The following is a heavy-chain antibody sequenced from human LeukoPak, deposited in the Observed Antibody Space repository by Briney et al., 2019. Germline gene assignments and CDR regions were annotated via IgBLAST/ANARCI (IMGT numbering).Heavy chain of an antibody. CDR1: GGSISSSSYW. J-gene: IGHJ4*02. CDR3: ARKKVDTATLDY. D-gene: IGHD5-18*01. CDR2: LYYTGST. Sequence: PSETLSLTCTVSGGSISSSSYWWGWFRQPPGQGLVWFGTLYYTGSTYYNPFLKSRVTISVDTSKNQFSLNLTSVTAADTAVYYCARKKVDTATLDYWGQGTLVSVSS. V-gene: IGHV4-39*01.